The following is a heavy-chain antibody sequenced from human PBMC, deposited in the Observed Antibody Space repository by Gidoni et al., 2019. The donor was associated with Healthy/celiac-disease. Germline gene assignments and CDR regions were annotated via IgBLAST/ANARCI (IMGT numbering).Heavy chain of an antibody. Sequence: QVQLVESAGGVVQPGRSLRLPCAASGFTFSSYGMHWVRQAPGKGLGWVAVIWYDGSNKYYADSVKGRFTISRDNSKNTLYLQMNSLRAEDTAVYYCARDRGELELRAPDFDYWGQGTLVTVSS. CDR2: IWYDGSNK. V-gene: IGHV3-33*08. CDR1: GFTFSSYG. D-gene: IGHD1-7*01. CDR3: ARDRGELELRAPDFDY. J-gene: IGHJ4*02.